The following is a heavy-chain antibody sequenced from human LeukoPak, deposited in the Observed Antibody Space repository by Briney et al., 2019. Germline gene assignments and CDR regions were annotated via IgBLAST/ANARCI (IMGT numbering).Heavy chain of an antibody. CDR2: ISSRGGST. CDR3: AKGGGSVD. D-gene: IGHD1-26*01. J-gene: IGHJ4*02. V-gene: IGHV3-23*01. CDR1: GFTFSNYA. Sequence: GGSLRLSCAASGFTFSNYAMSWVRQAPGKGLEWVSIISSRGGSTYYADSVKGRFTISRDNSKNTLYLQMNSLRAEDTAVYYCAKGGGSVDWGQGTLVTVSS.